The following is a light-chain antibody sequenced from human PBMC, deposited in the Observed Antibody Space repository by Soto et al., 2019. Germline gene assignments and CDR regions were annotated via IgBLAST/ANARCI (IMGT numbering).Light chain of an antibody. CDR3: QQTSQTPKT. Sequence: DIQMTQSPPSLSASVGDRVTITCRAGQSISSYLNWYQQKPGKAPKLLIYAASSLQSGVPSRFSGTGSGTDFTLTISSLQPEDFATYYCQQTSQTPKTFGQGTKVDI. J-gene: IGKJ1*01. CDR1: QSISSY. V-gene: IGKV1-39*01. CDR2: AAS.